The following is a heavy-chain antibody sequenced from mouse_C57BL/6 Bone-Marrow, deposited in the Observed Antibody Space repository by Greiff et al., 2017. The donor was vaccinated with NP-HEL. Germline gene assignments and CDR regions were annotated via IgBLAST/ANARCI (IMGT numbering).Heavy chain of an antibody. CDR2: IYPGGGYT. D-gene: IGHD2-2*01. CDR3: ARSWVTAPFDY. CDR1: GYTFTNYW. V-gene: IGHV1-63*01. J-gene: IGHJ2*01. Sequence: VQRVESGAELVRPGTSVKMSCKASGYTFTNYWIGWAKQRPGHGLEWIGDIYPGGGYTNYNEKFKGKATLTADKSSSTAYMQFSSLTSEDSAIYYCARSWVTAPFDYWGQGTTLTVSS.